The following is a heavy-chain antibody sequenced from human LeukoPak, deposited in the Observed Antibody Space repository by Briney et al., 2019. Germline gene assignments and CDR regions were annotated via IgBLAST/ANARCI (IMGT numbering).Heavy chain of an antibody. CDR2: ISGSGGST. Sequence: PGGSLRLSCAAPGFTFGTYAMSWVRQAPGKGLEWVSAISGSGGSTYYSDSVKGRFTISRDNSKNTLFLQMNSLRVEDAAMYYCAKTHGYFDQWGQGTLVAVSS. V-gene: IGHV3-23*01. J-gene: IGHJ4*02. CDR1: GFTFGTYA. D-gene: IGHD3-22*01. CDR3: AKTHGYFDQ.